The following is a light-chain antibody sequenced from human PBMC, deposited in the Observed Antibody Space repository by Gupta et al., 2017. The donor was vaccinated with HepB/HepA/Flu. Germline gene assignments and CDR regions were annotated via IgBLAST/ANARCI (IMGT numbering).Light chain of an antibody. J-gene: IGKJ1*01. CDR3: QQRNNWPRT. Sequence: EIVLTQSPATLALSPGERVALSCRASQNIRTSLAWYQHKPGQAPRLLIHDVSNRATGVPARFAGSGSGTDFTLAISSLEPEDFAVYDCQQRNNWPRTFGQGTKVEI. V-gene: IGKV3-11*01. CDR1: QNIRTS. CDR2: DVS.